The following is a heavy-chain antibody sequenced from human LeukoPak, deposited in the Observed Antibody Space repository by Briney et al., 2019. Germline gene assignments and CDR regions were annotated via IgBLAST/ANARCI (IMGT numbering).Heavy chain of an antibody. CDR2: IYYSGST. D-gene: IGHD1-26*01. Sequence: SQTLSLTFTVSGGSISSGDYYWSWIRQPPGKGLEWIGYIYYSGSTYYNPSLKSRVTISVDTSKNQFSLKLSSVTAADTAVYYCARSDWDSTIDIWGQGTMVAVSS. CDR1: GGSISSGDYY. J-gene: IGHJ3*02. V-gene: IGHV4-30-4*01. CDR3: ARSDWDSTIDI.